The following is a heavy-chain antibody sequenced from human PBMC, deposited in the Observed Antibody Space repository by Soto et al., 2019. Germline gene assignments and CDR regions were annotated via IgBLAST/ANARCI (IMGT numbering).Heavy chain of an antibody. CDR2: ISGSGGST. V-gene: IGHV3-23*01. CDR3: AKDAVLWFGESRGAFDI. CDR1: GFTFSSYV. D-gene: IGHD3-10*01. Sequence: EVQLLESGGGLVQPGGSLRLSCAASGFTFSSYVMSWVRQAPGKGLEWVSAISGSGGSTYYAASVKGRFTISRDNSKNTLYLQMNSLRAEDTAVYYCAKDAVLWFGESRGAFDIWGQGTMVTVSS. J-gene: IGHJ3*02.